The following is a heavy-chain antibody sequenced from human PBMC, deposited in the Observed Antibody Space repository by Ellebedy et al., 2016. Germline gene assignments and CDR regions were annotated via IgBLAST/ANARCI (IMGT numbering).Heavy chain of an antibody. CDR3: ARWRGASDTYYFDY. D-gene: IGHD3-16*01. CDR2: ISPNGDRT. CDR1: GFTFSNYA. J-gene: IGHJ4*02. Sequence: GGSLRLSCAASGFTFSNYAMTWVRQAPGKGLEWVSTISPNGDRTYYADSVKGRFTISRDNSKNMLSLQMGSLRAEDTAIYYCARWRGASDTYYFDYWGQGTLVTVSS. V-gene: IGHV3-23*01.